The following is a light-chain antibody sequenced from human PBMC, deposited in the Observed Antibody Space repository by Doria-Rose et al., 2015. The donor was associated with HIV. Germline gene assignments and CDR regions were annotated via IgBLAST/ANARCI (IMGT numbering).Light chain of an antibody. J-gene: IGKJ3*01. V-gene: IGKV2D-29*02. CDR3: MQTILLPFT. CDR1: QSLVNSDGKTH. Sequence: EIVLTQSPLSLSVTPGQPASISCRSSQSLVNSDGKTHLYWYLQKPGQSPQLLIYEVSNRFSGVPDRFSGSGSGTDFTLKISRVEPEDFGVYYCMQTILLPFTFGPGTTVDIK. CDR2: EVS.